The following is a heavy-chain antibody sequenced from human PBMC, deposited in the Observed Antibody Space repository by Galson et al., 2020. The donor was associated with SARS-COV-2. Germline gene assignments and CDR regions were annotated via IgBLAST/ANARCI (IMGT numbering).Heavy chain of an antibody. CDR3: ARGRDGYSSAGAFDV. Sequence: SETLSLTCTVSRGSIDSYYWSWIRQPAGKGLEWIGRVWTSGSTNYNPSLKSRPTLSVDVSKNQFSLRLSSVTAADTAMYYCARGRDGYSSAGAFDVWGQGTMVTVSS. D-gene: IGHD2-15*01. J-gene: IGHJ3*01. V-gene: IGHV4-4*07. CDR1: RGSIDSYY. CDR2: VWTSGST.